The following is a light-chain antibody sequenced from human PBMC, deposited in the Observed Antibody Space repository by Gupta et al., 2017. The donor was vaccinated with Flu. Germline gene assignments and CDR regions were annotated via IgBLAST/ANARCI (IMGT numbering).Light chain of an antibody. CDR1: SGSIASSY. V-gene: IGLV6-57*01. CDR3: QSYYGAYHV. CDR2: EDN. Sequence: NFMLTQPHSVSESPGNEVTISCTRSSGSIASSYVQWYQQRPGDSPTTVIFEDNQRPSGVPDRFSGFIDISSNSASLTISGLKTEDEADYYCQSYYGAYHVFGGGTKLTVL. J-gene: IGLJ3*02.